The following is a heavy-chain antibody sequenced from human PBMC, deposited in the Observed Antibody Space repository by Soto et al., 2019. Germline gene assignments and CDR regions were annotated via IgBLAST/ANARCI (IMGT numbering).Heavy chain of an antibody. CDR1: GGSISSSSYY. J-gene: IGHJ5*02. CDR2: LYYSGST. CDR3: ASGNSSGWFLPIGRHNWFDP. Sequence: QLQLQESGPGLVKPSETLSLTCTVSGGSISSSSYYWGWIRQPPGKGLEWIGSLYYSGSTYYNPSLKSRVTIFVDTSKNQFSLKLSSVTAADTAVYYCASGNSSGWFLPIGRHNWFDPWGQGTLVTVSS. D-gene: IGHD6-19*01. V-gene: IGHV4-39*01.